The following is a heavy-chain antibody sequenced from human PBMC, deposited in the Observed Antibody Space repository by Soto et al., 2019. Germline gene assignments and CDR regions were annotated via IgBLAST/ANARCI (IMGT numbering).Heavy chain of an antibody. Sequence: QVPLVQSGAEVKKPGASVKVSCKASGYTFTNYGINWVRQAPGQGLEWLGWVSAYNGERRYAQRVQARVIMTTDTSTTTAYIELRSLRSDDTAVYYCSRATSIPASGDYWGQGTLVTVSS. D-gene: IGHD6-6*01. J-gene: IGHJ4*01. CDR3: SRATSIPASGDY. CDR1: GYTFTNYG. CDR2: VSAYNGER. V-gene: IGHV1-18*01.